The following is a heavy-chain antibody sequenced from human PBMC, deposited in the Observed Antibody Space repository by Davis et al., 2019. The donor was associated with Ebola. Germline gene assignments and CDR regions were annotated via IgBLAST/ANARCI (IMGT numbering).Heavy chain of an antibody. CDR1: GFTFSGSA. CDR3: ARDFQVGAIDY. D-gene: IGHD1-26*01. CDR2: IRSKANSYAT. V-gene: IGHV3-73*01. Sequence: PGGSLRLSCAASGFTFSGSAMHWVRQASGKGLEWVGRIRSKANSYATAYAASLKGRFTISRDDSKNTAYLQMNSLKTEDTAVYYCARDFQVGAIDYWGQGTLVTVSS. J-gene: IGHJ4*02.